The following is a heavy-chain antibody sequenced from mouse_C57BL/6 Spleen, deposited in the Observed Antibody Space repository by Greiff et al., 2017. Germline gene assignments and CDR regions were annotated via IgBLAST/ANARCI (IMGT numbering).Heavy chain of an antibody. D-gene: IGHD1-1*01. CDR3: ATHYYGSSPYAMDY. CDR1: GYTFTSYW. Sequence: QVQLQQPGAELVMPGASVKLSCKASGYTFTSYWMHWVKQRPGQGLEWIGEIDPSDSYTNYNQKFKGKSTLTVDKSSSTAYMQLSSLTSEDSAVYYCATHYYGSSPYAMDYWGQGTSVTVSS. V-gene: IGHV1-69*01. CDR2: IDPSDSYT. J-gene: IGHJ4*01.